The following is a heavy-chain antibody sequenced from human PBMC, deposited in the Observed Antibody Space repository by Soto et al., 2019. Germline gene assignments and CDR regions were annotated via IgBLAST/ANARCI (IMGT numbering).Heavy chain of an antibody. J-gene: IGHJ4*02. D-gene: IGHD6-13*01. V-gene: IGHV4-4*07. CDR3: AREGPAAAGTPFVDY. Sequence: LSLTCTVSGGSISSYYWSWIRQPAGKGLEWIGRIYTSGSTNYNPSLKSRVTMSVDTPKNQFSLKLSSVTAADTAVYYCAREGPAAAGTPFVDYWGQGTLVTVSS. CDR1: GGSISSYY. CDR2: IYTSGST.